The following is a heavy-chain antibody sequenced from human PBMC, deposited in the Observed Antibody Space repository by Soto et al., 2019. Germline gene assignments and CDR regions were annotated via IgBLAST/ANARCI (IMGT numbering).Heavy chain of an antibody. D-gene: IGHD3-22*01. V-gene: IGHV3-23*01. J-gene: IGHJ4*02. CDR2: ISGSGGST. Sequence: GGSLRLSCAASGFTFSTYAMIWVRQAPGKGLEWVSGISGSGGSTYYADSVKGRFTISRDNSKNTLYLQMRSLRSDDTAMYYCARDPLGLMLVVDRFDYWGQGTLVTVSS. CDR1: GFTFSTYA. CDR3: ARDPLGLMLVVDRFDY.